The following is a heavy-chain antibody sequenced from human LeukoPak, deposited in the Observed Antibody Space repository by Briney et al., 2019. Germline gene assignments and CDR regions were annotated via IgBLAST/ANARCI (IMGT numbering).Heavy chain of an antibody. CDR3: ARLEWFLSHITYDSRPGSRFDP. CDR2: IYPGDSDT. D-gene: IGHD3-22*01. V-gene: IGHV5-51*01. J-gene: IGHJ5*02. Sequence: GESLKISCKGSGYSFTSYWIGWVRQMPGKGLEWMGIIYPGDSDTRYSPSFQGQVTISADRSISTAYLQWSSLKASDTAMYYCARLEWFLSHITYDSRPGSRFDPWGQGTLVTVSS. CDR1: GYSFTSYW.